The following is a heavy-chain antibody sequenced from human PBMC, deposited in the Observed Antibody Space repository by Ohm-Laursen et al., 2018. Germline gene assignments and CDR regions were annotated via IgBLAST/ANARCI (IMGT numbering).Heavy chain of an antibody. J-gene: IGHJ3*01. Sequence: SDTLSLTCTVSGASISSEYWTWIRQPAGKGLEWIGRISSSGSSNYNPSLKSRVTMSVDTSKNQFSLNLRSVTAADTAVYYCATFMTSRWVVFDVWGQGTMVTVSS. V-gene: IGHV4-4*07. CDR2: ISSSGSS. CDR1: GASISSEY. D-gene: IGHD4-23*01. CDR3: ATFMTSRWVVFDV.